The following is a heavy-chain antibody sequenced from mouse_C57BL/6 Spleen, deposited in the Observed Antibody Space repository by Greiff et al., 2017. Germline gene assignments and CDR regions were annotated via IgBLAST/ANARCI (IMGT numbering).Heavy chain of an antibody. CDR1: GYTFTSYW. CDR3: ARWDDYDVGHAMDY. V-gene: IGHV1-52*01. Sequence: VQLQQPGAELVRPGSSVKLSCKASGYTFTSYWMHWVKQRPIQGLEWIGNIDPSDSETHYNQKFKDKSTLTGDKSSSTAYMQLSSLTSEYSAVYYCARWDDYDVGHAMDYWGQGTSVTVSS. CDR2: IDPSDSET. J-gene: IGHJ4*01. D-gene: IGHD2-4*01.